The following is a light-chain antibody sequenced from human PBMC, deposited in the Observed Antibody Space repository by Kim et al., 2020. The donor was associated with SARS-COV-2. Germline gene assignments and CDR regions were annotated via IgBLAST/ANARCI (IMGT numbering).Light chain of an antibody. CDR3: AAWDDSLNAVV. CDR2: TNN. CDR1: SSNIGSNT. Sequence: QSVLTQPPSASGTPGQRVTISCSGSSSNIGSNTVNWYQQLPGTAPKLLIYTNNQGPSGVPDRFSGSRSGTSASLAISGLQSEDEADYYCAAWDDSLNAVVFGGGTQLTV. V-gene: IGLV1-44*01. J-gene: IGLJ2*01.